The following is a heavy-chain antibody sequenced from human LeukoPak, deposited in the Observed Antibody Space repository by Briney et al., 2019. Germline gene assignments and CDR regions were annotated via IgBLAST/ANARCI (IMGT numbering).Heavy chain of an antibody. D-gene: IGHD6-13*01. CDR1: GYTFTSYD. CDR3: ARETGTWMGIAAAGNDP. V-gene: IGHV1-8*01. CDR2: MHPNSGNT. Sequence: GSMKVSCKASGYTFTSYDINWVRQATGQGLEWMGWMHPNSGNTGYAQNFQGRVTMTRNTSISTAYMELRSLRSDDTAVYYCARETGTWMGIAAAGNDPWGQGTLVTVSS. J-gene: IGHJ5*02.